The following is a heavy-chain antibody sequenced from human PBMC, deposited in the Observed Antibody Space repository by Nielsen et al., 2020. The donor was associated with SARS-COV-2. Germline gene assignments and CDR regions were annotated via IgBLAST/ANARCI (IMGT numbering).Heavy chain of an antibody. CDR1: GFTFSSYA. J-gene: IGHJ6*03. V-gene: IGHV3-23*01. D-gene: IGHD1-26*01. Sequence: GESLKISCAASGFTFSSYAMSWVRQAPGKGLEWVSAISGSGGSTYYADSVKGRFTISRDNSKNTLYLQMNSLRAEDTAVYYCAKDGIVGATLYYYYMDVWGKGTTVTVSS. CDR2: ISGSGGST. CDR3: AKDGIVGATLYYYYMDV.